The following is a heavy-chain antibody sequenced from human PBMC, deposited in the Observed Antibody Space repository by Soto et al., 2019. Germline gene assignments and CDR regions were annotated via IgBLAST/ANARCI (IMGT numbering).Heavy chain of an antibody. CDR2: INPNSGGT. CDR3: ARDGGRGYCSGGSCLNWFDP. D-gene: IGHD2-15*01. J-gene: IGHJ5*02. CDR1: GYTFTGYY. V-gene: IGHV1-2*04. Sequence: ASVKVSCKASGYTFTGYYMHWVRQAPGQGLEWMGWINPNSGGTNYAQKFQGWVTMTRDTSISTAYMELSRLRSDDTAVYYCARDGGRGYCSGGSCLNWFDPWGQGTLVTVS.